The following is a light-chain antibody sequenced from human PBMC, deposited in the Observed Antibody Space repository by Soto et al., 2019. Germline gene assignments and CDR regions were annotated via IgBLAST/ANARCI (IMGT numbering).Light chain of an antibody. J-gene: IGKJ1*01. V-gene: IGKV3-15*01. CDR1: QSVSSN. CDR3: PHYNVWPNT. CDR2: SAS. Sequence: KQSAVTLSLTQRERESVAWSASQSVSSNLAWYQQRPGQAPRILIYSASSRDTDIPDRLSGGGSGTELPLTINSLQAEEGGVYYSPHYNVWPNTCAQGTMVDI.